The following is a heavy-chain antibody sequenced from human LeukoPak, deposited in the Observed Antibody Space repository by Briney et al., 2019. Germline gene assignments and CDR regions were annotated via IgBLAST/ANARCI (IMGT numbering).Heavy chain of an antibody. J-gene: IGHJ4*02. D-gene: IGHD6-19*01. Sequence: GGSLRLSCAASGFTFSSYGMHWVRQAPGKGLEWVAFIRYDGSNKCYADSVKGRFTISRDNSKNTLYLQMNSLRAEDTAVYYCAKDASSGEIFDYWGQGTLVTVSS. V-gene: IGHV3-30*02. CDR1: GFTFSSYG. CDR2: IRYDGSNK. CDR3: AKDASSGEIFDY.